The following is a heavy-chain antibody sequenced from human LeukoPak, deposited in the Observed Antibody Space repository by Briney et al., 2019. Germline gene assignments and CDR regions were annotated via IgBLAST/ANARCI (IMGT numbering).Heavy chain of an antibody. J-gene: IGHJ4*02. Sequence: GGSLRLSCAASGFTFSSYWRNWPRQAPGKGREWLATIKHNGNVNYYVDSVKGRFTISRDNAKNSLYLQMNSLRAEDTALYFCARKAQYNGHYPLDYWGQGTLVTVSS. V-gene: IGHV3-7*03. CDR3: ARKAQYNGHYPLDY. CDR1: GFTFSSYW. CDR2: IKHNGNVN. D-gene: IGHD1-7*01.